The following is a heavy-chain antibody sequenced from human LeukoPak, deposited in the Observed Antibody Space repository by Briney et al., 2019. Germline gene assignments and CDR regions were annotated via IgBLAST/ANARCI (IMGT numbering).Heavy chain of an antibody. D-gene: IGHD6-13*01. CDR3: ARVGGIAAAGFDY. V-gene: IGHV1-2*02. Sequence: ASVKVSCKASGYTFTGYYMHWVRQAPGQGLEWMGWINPNSGGTNYAQKFQGRVTMTRDMSTSTVYMELSSLRSEDTAVYYCARVGGIAAAGFDYWGQGTLVTVSS. CDR1: GYTFTGYY. CDR2: INPNSGGT. J-gene: IGHJ4*02.